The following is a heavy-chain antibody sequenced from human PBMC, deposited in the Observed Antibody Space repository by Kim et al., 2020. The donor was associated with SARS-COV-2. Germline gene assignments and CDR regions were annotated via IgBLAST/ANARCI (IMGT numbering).Heavy chain of an antibody. D-gene: IGHD3-22*01. CDR1: GFSISSYS. CDR3: VRDDDTWED. Sequence: GGSLRLSCAASGFSISSYSMTWVRQAPGKGLEWVATISPGGSGTYYGDFMKGRFSISRDNTKKSVYLQMNSLRADDTAVFYCVRDDDTWEDWGQGSLVTVSS. V-gene: IGHV3-7*03. CDR2: ISPGGSGT. J-gene: IGHJ4*02.